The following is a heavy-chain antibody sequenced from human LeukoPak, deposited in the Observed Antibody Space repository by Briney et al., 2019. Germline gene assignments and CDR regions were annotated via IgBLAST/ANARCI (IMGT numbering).Heavy chain of an antibody. Sequence: GGSLRLSCAASGFTFSSYTMAWVRQAPGKGLEWVSDIDHTGDRTYYRDSVKGQFTISRDNSKNTLYLQMNSLRVEDTATYYCAKAGSISWYDHWGQGTLVTVS. D-gene: IGHD6-13*01. J-gene: IGHJ5*02. CDR1: GFTFSSYT. CDR2: IDHTGDRT. V-gene: IGHV3-23*01. CDR3: AKAGSISWYDH.